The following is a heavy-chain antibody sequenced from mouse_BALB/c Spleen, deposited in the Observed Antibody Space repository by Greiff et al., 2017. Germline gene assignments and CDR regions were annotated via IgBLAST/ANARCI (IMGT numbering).Heavy chain of an antibody. V-gene: IGHV5-17*02. CDR3: ARLTEPY. CDR2: ISSGSSTI. CDR1: GFTFSSFG. Sequence: EVQGVESGGGLVQPGGSRKLSCAASGFTFSSFGMHWVRQAPEKGLEWVAYISSGSSTIYYADTVKGRFTISRDNPKNTLFLQMTSLRSEDTAMYYCARLTEPYWGQGTLVTVSA. D-gene: IGHD4-1*01. J-gene: IGHJ3*01.